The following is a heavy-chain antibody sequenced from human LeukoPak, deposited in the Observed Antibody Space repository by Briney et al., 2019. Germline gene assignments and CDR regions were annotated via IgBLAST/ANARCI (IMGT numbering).Heavy chain of an antibody. CDR2: IWYDGSNK. V-gene: IGHV3-33*08. J-gene: IGHJ6*02. Sequence: GGSLRLSCAASGFTFSSYSMNWVRQAPGKGLEWVAVIWYDGSNKYYADSVKGRFTISRDNSKNTLYLQMNSLRAEDTAVYYCARDLVRYCSSTSCKYYYYGMDVWGQGTTVTVSS. D-gene: IGHD2-2*01. CDR3: ARDLVRYCSSTSCKYYYYGMDV. CDR1: GFTFSSYS.